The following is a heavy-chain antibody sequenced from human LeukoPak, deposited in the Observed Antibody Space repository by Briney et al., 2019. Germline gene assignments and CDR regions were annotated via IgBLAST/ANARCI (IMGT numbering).Heavy chain of an antibody. CDR2: IIPIFGTA. CDR3: AREASDYGGNSGDSF. V-gene: IGHV1-69*05. CDR1: GGTFSSYA. J-gene: IGHJ3*01. Sequence: SVKVSCKASGGTFSSYAISWVRQAPGQGLEWMGGIIPIFGTANYAQKFQGRVTITTDESTSTAYMELSGLRSEDTAVYYCAREASDYGGNSGDSFWGQGTMVTVSS. D-gene: IGHD4-23*01.